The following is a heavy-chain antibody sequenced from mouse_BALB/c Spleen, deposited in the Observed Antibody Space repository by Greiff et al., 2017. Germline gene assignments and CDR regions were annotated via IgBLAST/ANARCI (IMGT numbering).Heavy chain of an antibody. V-gene: IGHV1S22*01. CDR2: IYPGSGST. CDR3: TRGDYYGKGAMDY. Sequence: LKQPGSELVRPGASVKLSCKASGYTFTSYWMHWVKQRHGQGLEWIGNIYPGSGSTKYDEKFKSKGTLTVDTSSSTAYMHLSSLTSEDSAVYYCTRGDYYGKGAMDYWGQGTSVTVSS. CDR1: GYTFTSYW. J-gene: IGHJ4*01. D-gene: IGHD1-1*01.